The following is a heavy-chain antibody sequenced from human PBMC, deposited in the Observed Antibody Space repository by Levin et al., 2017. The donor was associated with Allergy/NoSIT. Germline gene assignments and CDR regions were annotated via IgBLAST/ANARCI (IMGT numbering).Heavy chain of an antibody. CDR3: AHQTYYDMLTVTRGFFQH. J-gene: IGHJ1*01. Sequence: SGPTLVKPTQTLTLTCTFSEFSLSPSGVGVGWIRQPPGKALEWLALIYWDDDKRYSPSLKSRRTITKDTSKNQVGGTMSNMDPVDTATYYCAHQTYYDMLTVTRGFFQHWGQGTLVTVSS. CDR1: EFSLSPSGVG. D-gene: IGHD3-9*01. V-gene: IGHV2-5*02. CDR2: IYWDDDK.